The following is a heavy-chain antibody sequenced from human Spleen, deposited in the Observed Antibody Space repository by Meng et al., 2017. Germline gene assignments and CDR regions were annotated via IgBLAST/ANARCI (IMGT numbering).Heavy chain of an antibody. CDR3: ARGPTTMAHDFDY. CDR2: INHSGST. Sequence: VQLQPGGAGLLKPSETLFLTCAVYGGSFSGYYWSWIRQPPGKGLEWIGEINHSGSTNYIPSLKGRVTISVDTSQNNLSLKLSSVTAADSAVYYCARGPTTMAHDFDYWGQGTLVTVSS. CDR1: GGSFSGYY. V-gene: IGHV4-34*01. J-gene: IGHJ4*02. D-gene: IGHD4-11*01.